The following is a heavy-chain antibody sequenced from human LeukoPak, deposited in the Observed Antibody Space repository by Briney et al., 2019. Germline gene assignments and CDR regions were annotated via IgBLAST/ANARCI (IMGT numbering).Heavy chain of an antibody. D-gene: IGHD6-13*01. CDR1: GGSISSYY. CDR2: IYYSGST. CDR3: ASYHSSSRWFDP. V-gene: IGHV4-59*12. J-gene: IGHJ5*02. Sequence: PSETLSLTCTVSGGSISSYYWSWIRQPPGKGLEWIGYIYYSGSTNYNPSLKSRVTISVDTSKNQFSLKLSSVTAADTAVYYCASYHSSSRWFDPWGQGTLVTVSS.